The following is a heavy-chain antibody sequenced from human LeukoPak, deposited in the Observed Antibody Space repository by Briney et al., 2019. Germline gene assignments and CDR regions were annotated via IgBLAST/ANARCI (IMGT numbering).Heavy chain of an antibody. CDR2: IYYSGST. CDR3: ARDRSRWDLLPFDY. J-gene: IGHJ4*02. Sequence: SETLSLTCTVSGGSISSYYWSWIRQPPGKGLEWIGYIYYSGSTYYNPSLKSRATISVDTSKNQFSLKLSSVTAADTAVYYCARDRSRWDLLPFDYWGQGALVTVSS. D-gene: IGHD1-26*01. CDR1: GGSISSYY. V-gene: IGHV4-59*12.